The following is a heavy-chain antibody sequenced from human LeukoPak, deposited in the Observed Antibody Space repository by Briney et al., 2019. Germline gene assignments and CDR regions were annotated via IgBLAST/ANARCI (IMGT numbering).Heavy chain of an antibody. V-gene: IGHV3-7*01. Sequence: PGGSLRLSCAASGFTFSSYWMSWVRQAPGTGLEWVANIKQDGSEKYYVDSVKGLFTISRDNTKNSLYLQMNSLRAEDTAVYYCARDISSSSGPYYYYYGMDVWGQGTTVTVSS. J-gene: IGHJ6*02. CDR3: ARDISSSSGPYYYYYGMDV. D-gene: IGHD6-6*01. CDR1: GFTFSSYW. CDR2: IKQDGSEK.